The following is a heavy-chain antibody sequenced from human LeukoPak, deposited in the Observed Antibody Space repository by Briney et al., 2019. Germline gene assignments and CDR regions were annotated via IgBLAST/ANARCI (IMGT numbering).Heavy chain of an antibody. CDR3: AATIKRDYGDTNLDY. D-gene: IGHD4-17*01. Sequence: SETLSLTCTVSGGSISSFYWSWIRQPPGKGLEWIGYTYNRGNTNYNPSLKSRVTISEDTSQNQLSLQLRSVTAADTAVYYCAATIKRDYGDTNLDYWGQGTLVTVSS. J-gene: IGHJ4*02. V-gene: IGHV4-59*01. CDR2: TYNRGNT. CDR1: GGSISSFY.